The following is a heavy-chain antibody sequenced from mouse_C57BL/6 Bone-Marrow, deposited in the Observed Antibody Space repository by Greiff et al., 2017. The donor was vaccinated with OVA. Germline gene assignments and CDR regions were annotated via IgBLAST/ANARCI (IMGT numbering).Heavy chain of an antibody. D-gene: IGHD2-3*01. V-gene: IGHV10-1*01. Sequence: EVHLVESGGGLVQPKGSLKLSCAASGFSFNTYAMNWVRQAPGKGLEWVARIRSKSNNYAAYYADSVKDRFTITRDDSESMLYLQMNNFKTEDTAIYYCVRHDVYWYFDVWGTGNTVTVSS. CDR1: GFSFNTYA. J-gene: IGHJ1*03. CDR3: VRHDVYWYFDV. CDR2: IRSKSNNYAA.